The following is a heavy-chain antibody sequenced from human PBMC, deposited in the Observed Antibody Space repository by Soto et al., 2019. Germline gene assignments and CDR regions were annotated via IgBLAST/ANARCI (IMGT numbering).Heavy chain of an antibody. CDR1: GYSFITSYY. D-gene: IGHD5-12*01. Sequence: GASVKVSCKASGYSFITSYYMHWVRQAPGQGLEWMGIINPTGSMTKYSQRFQGRLTMTRDTSTSTDYMELTTLTSEDTAVYFCARDTGYDHDAFDIWGQGTIVTVSS. V-gene: IGHV1-46*01. CDR3: ARDTGYDHDAFDI. CDR2: INPTGSMT. J-gene: IGHJ3*02.